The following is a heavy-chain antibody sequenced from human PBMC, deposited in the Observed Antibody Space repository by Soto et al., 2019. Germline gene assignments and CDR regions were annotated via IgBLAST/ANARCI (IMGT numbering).Heavy chain of an antibody. CDR3: ARTNSSGFYFDY. V-gene: IGHV3-33*08. CDR2: IWYDGSNK. CDR1: GFTFSSYG. Sequence: GGSLRLSCAASGFTFSSYGMHWVRPAPGKGLEWVAVIWYDGSNKYYADSVKGRFTISRDNSKNTLYLQMNSLRAEETAVYYCARTNSSGFYFDYWGQGTLVTSPQ. D-gene: IGHD6-19*01. J-gene: IGHJ4*02.